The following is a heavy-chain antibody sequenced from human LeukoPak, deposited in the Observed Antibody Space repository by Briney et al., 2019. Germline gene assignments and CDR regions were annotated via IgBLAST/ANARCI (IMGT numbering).Heavy chain of an antibody. CDR3: TTGARGRDGYKSHFDN. Sequence: GGSLRLSCAASGFTFSNAWMSWVRLAPGKGLEWVGRIKSKTDGGATDYAAPVKGRFTISRDDSKNTLYLQKNSLKTEDTAVYYCTTGARGRDGYKSHFDNWGQGTLVTVSS. J-gene: IGHJ4*02. CDR1: GFTFSNAW. CDR2: IKSKTDGGAT. D-gene: IGHD5-24*01. V-gene: IGHV3-15*01.